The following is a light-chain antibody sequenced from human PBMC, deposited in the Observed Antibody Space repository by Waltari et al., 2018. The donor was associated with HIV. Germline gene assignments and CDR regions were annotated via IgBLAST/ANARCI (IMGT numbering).Light chain of an antibody. V-gene: IGKV1-39*01. J-gene: IGKJ2*01. CDR2: AAS. CDR1: QCISNY. Sequence: DIQMTQSPSSLSASVGDRVTITCRASQCISNYLTWYQQEPGKAPKPLIYAASSLQSGVPSRFSGNGSGTDVTLTISSLQPEDFATYYCQQSYSTPLATFGQGTKLESK. CDR3: QQSYSTPLAT.